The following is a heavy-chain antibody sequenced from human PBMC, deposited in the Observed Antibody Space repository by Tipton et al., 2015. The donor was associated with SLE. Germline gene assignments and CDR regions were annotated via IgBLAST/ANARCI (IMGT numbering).Heavy chain of an antibody. Sequence: TLSLTCAVNGVSFSAYYWTWVRQTPDKGLTWIAEINDRGISNFNPSLKSRVTISVDTSKNQFSLKLNSVTAADTALYFCARGDFAVVDYWGQGTLVTVSS. CDR2: INDRGIS. CDR1: GVSFSAYY. V-gene: IGHV4-34*01. CDR3: ARGDFAVVDY. J-gene: IGHJ4*02. D-gene: IGHD2-15*01.